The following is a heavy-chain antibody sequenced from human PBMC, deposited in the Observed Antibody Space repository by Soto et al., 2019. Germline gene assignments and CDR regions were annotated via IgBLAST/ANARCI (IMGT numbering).Heavy chain of an antibody. Sequence: EVQLLESGGGLVQPGGSLRLSCAASGFTFSSYAMSWVRQAPGKGLEWVSAIGGSGDGTFYADSVKGRFTISRDNSKDTLYLQMNSLSAEATAVYYCATEELVVELDYWGQGTLVTVSS. CDR3: ATEELVVELDY. J-gene: IGHJ4*02. CDR2: IGGSGDGT. CDR1: GFTFSSYA. V-gene: IGHV3-23*01. D-gene: IGHD2-8*02.